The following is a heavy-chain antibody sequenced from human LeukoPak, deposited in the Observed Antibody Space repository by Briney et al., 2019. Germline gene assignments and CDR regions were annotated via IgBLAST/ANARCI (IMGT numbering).Heavy chain of an antibody. Sequence: ASVKVSCKASGYTFTSYGITWVRRAPGPGLEWMGWISAYNGNTNYAQKLQGRVTMTTDTSTSTAYMELRSLTSDDTAVYYCARGPLGSGWYRGDYWGQGTLVTVSS. J-gene: IGHJ4*02. CDR2: ISAYNGNT. D-gene: IGHD6-19*01. V-gene: IGHV1-18*01. CDR1: GYTFTSYG. CDR3: ARGPLGSGWYRGDY.